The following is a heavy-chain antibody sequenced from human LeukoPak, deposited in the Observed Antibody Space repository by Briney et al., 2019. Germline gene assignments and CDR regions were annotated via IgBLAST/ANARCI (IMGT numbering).Heavy chain of an antibody. CDR1: GYSFTSYW. V-gene: IGHV5-51*01. CDR3: ARPVTAGTYYFDY. Sequence: GESLKISCKGSGYSFTSYWIGWVRQMPGKGLEWMGIIYPGDSGTRYSPSFQGQVTISADKSISTAYLQWSSLKASDTAVYYCARPVTAGTYYFDYWGQGTLVTVSS. D-gene: IGHD2-21*02. CDR2: IYPGDSGT. J-gene: IGHJ4*02.